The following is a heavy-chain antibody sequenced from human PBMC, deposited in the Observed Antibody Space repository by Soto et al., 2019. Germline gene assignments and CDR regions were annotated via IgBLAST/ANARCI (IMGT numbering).Heavy chain of an antibody. CDR2: TYYRSKWYN. Sequence: PSQTLSLTCAISGDSVSSNSAAWNWIRQSPSRGLEWLGRTYYRSKWYNDYAVSVKSRITINPDTSKNQFSLQLNSVTPEDTAVYYCARFGYGEWELLRVTYNWFDPWGQGTLVTVSS. D-gene: IGHD1-26*01. V-gene: IGHV6-1*01. CDR3: ARFGYGEWELLRVTYNWFDP. J-gene: IGHJ5*02. CDR1: GDSVSSNSAA.